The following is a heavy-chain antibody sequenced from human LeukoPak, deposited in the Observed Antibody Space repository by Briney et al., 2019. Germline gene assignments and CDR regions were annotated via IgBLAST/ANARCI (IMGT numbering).Heavy chain of an antibody. V-gene: IGHV3-9*01. CDR3: VKDTGLWATEYFQH. Sequence: GRSLRLSCAASGFTFDDFAMHWVRQAPGKGLEWVSGISWNSANIGYADSVKGRFTVSRDNAKGSLHLQMNSLRVEDTALYFCVKDTGLWATEYFQHWGQGTLVTVSS. CDR1: GFTFDDFA. D-gene: IGHD5-12*01. J-gene: IGHJ1*01. CDR2: ISWNSANI.